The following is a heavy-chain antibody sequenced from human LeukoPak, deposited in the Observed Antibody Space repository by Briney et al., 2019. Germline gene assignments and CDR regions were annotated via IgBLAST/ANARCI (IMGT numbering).Heavy chain of an antibody. V-gene: IGHV1-69*13. D-gene: IGHD5-24*01. J-gene: IGHJ4*02. CDR3: ARTGGDGYNF. CDR1: GGTFSSYA. CDR2: IIPIFGTA. Sequence: GASVKVSCKASGGTFSSYAISWVRQAPGQELEWMGGIIPIFGTANYAQKFQGRVTITADESTSTAYMELSSLRSEDTAVYYCARTGGDGYNFWGQGTLVTVSS.